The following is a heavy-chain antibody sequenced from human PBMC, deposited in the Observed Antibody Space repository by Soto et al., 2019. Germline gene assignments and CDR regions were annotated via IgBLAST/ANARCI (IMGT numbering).Heavy chain of an antibody. CDR1: GGSVNSGGYY. Sequence: SETLSLTCTVSGGSVNSGGYYWIWIRHPPGKGLEWIGFIFYNGGTSYNPSLGSRVTISADTSKTLFSLNLNFVTAADTAVYYCARGDHGPRRFYFDYWGQGTLVTVSS. D-gene: IGHD2-8*01. CDR3: ARGDHGPRRFYFDY. J-gene: IGHJ4*02. CDR2: IFYNGGT. V-gene: IGHV4-61*03.